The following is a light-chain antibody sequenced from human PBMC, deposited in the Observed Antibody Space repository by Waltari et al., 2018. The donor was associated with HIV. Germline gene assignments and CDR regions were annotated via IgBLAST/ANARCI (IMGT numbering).Light chain of an antibody. CDR2: GNN. Sequence: QSVLTQPPSVSGAPGQRVTISCTGRSSNIGAGYDVHWYQQLPGTAPKLLIFGNNNRPSGVPDRFSGSKSGTSASLAITGLQAEDEAEYYCQSYDSSLSGWVFGGGTKLTVL. V-gene: IGLV1-40*01. CDR3: QSYDSSLSGWV. J-gene: IGLJ3*02. CDR1: SSNIGAGYD.